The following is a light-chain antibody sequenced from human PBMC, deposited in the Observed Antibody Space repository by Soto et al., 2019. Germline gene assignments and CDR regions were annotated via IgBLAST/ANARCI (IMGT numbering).Light chain of an antibody. J-gene: IGLJ2*01. CDR1: SSDVGGYNY. CDR2: DVS. V-gene: IGLV2-14*01. CDR3: SSYTSSNTLHVL. Sequence: QSALTQSASVSGSPGQSITISCTGTSSDVGGYNYVSWYQQHPGKAPKLMIYDVSNRPSGVSNRFSGSKSGNTASLTISGLQAEDEADYYCSSYTSSNTLHVLFGGGTKVTVL.